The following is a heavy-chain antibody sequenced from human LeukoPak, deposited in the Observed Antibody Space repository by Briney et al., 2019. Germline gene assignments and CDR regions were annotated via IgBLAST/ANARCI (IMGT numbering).Heavy chain of an antibody. D-gene: IGHD1-1*01. CDR1: GGSISSYY. CDR2: IYYSGST. CDR3: ARGPTTYYYYYMDV. Sequence: SETLSLTCTVSGGSISSYYWSWIRQPPGKGLEWIGYIYYSGSTNYNPSLKSRVTISVDTSKNQFSLKLSSVTAADTAVYYCARGPTTYYYYYMDVWGKGTTVTVSS. J-gene: IGHJ6*03. V-gene: IGHV4-59*01.